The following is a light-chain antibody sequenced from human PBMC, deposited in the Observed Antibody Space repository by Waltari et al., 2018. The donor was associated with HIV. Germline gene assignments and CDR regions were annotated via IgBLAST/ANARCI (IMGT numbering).Light chain of an antibody. Sequence: DVEAIQYPLSLTVSPGESASISCRATASLRHSHGRDCLDWYVQRPGQTPRILIYLASHRASGVPDRFVGLGSGTDFTWRINRVEAADAGTYFCLQNIRAPFAFGQGT. CDR1: ASLRHSHGRDC. CDR3: LQNIRAPFA. V-gene: IGKV2-28*01. CDR2: LAS. J-gene: IGKJ2*01.